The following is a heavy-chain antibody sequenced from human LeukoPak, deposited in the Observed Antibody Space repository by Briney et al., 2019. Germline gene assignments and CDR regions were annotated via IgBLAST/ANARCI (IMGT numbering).Heavy chain of an antibody. CDR3: VGYHSESPAP. J-gene: IGHJ5*02. Sequence: GGSLRLSCAASGFTFANYAMSWVRQAPGKGLEWVSSVSGSGGETHSTDSVKGRFTISRDNSKGTLYLQMNSLRAEDTAVYYCVGYHSESPAPWGQGTLVTVSS. V-gene: IGHV3-23*01. D-gene: IGHD3-10*01. CDR2: VSGSGGET. CDR1: GFTFANYA.